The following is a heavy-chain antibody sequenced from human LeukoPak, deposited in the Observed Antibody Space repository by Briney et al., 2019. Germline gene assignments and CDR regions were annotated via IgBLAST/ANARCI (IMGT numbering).Heavy chain of an antibody. J-gene: IGHJ4*02. Sequence: GASVKVSCKASGYTFTSYGISWVRQAPGQGLEWMGWIGAYNGNTNYAQKLQGRVTMTTDTSTSTAYMELRSLRSDDTAVYYCARGPLYDSSGYYFHFDYWGQGTLVTVSS. V-gene: IGHV1-18*01. D-gene: IGHD3-22*01. CDR1: GYTFTSYG. CDR2: IGAYNGNT. CDR3: ARGPLYDSSGYYFHFDY.